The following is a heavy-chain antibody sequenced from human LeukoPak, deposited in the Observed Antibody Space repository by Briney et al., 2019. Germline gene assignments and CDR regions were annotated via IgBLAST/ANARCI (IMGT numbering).Heavy chain of an antibody. D-gene: IGHD4-17*01. CDR2: ISSSSSTI. CDR1: GFTFSSYG. Sequence: GGSLRLSCAASGFTFSSYGMTWVRQAPGKGLEWVSYISSSSSTIYYADSVKGRFTISRDNAKNSLYLQMNSLRAEDTAVYYCAKDTTGGFDYWGQGTLVTVSS. V-gene: IGHV3-48*01. J-gene: IGHJ4*02. CDR3: AKDTTGGFDY.